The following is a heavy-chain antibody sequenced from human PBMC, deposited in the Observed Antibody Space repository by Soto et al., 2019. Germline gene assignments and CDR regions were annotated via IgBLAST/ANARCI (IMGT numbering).Heavy chain of an antibody. Sequence: SVKVSCKASGGTFSSYAISWVRQAPGQGLEWMGGIIPIFGTANYAQKFQGRVTITADESTSTAYMELSSLRAEDMAVYYCARVFLSGFFYLDYWGQGTQVTV. J-gene: IGHJ4*02. CDR2: IIPIFGTA. D-gene: IGHD3-3*01. CDR1: GGTFSSYA. CDR3: ARVFLSGFFYLDY. V-gene: IGHV1-69*13.